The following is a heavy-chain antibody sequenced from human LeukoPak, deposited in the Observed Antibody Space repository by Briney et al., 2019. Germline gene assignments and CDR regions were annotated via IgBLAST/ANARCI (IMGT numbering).Heavy chain of an antibody. CDR3: ARARKGGSYDY. CDR2: VNPSGDTT. D-gene: IGHD2-15*01. Sequence: GASVKVSCKASGYTFTSYYMHWVRQAPGQGPEWMGIVNPSGDTTTSAQKFQGRVTLTWDMSTSTVYMELSTLRSEDTAVYYCARARKGGSYDYWGQGTLVTVSS. J-gene: IGHJ4*02. CDR1: GYTFTSYY. V-gene: IGHV1-46*01.